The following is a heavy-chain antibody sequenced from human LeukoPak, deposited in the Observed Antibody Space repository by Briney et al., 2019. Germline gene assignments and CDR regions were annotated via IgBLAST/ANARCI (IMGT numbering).Heavy chain of an antibody. Sequence: SQTMSLTCTVSGGSISRYYWSWIRQPPGKGLEWIGYIYYSGSTNYTPSLKSRVTISVDTSKNQFSLKLSSVTAADTAVYYCARESVVPAATGFDYWGQGTLVTVSS. D-gene: IGHD2-2*01. J-gene: IGHJ4*02. CDR3: ARESVVPAATGFDY. CDR1: GGSISRYY. CDR2: IYYSGST. V-gene: IGHV4-59*01.